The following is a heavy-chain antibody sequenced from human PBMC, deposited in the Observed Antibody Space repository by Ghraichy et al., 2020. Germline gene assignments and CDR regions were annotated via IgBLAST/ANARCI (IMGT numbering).Heavy chain of an antibody. CDR1: GYTFTSYA. J-gene: IGHJ4*02. CDR2: INAGNGNT. CDR3: ARASDYDFWSGSEFDY. Sequence: ASVKVSCKASGYTFTSYAMHWVRQAPGQRLEWMGWINAGNGNTKYSQKFQGRVTITRDTSASTAYMELSSLRSEDTAVYYCARASDYDFWSGSEFDYWGQGTLVTVSS. V-gene: IGHV1-3*01. D-gene: IGHD3-3*01.